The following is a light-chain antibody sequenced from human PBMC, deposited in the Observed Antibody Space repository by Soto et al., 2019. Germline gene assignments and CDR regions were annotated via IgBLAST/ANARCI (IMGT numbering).Light chain of an antibody. CDR3: QQYNDWPPRWT. CDR1: QSVTVN. J-gene: IGKJ1*01. V-gene: IGKV3-15*01. Sequence: EIVMTQSPATLSLSPGERATLSCRASQSVTVNLAWYQQKPGQAPRLLIYRASTMATGIPARFSGGGSGTEFTLTISSLQSEDFAVYICQQYNDWPPRWTFGQGTKVEIK. CDR2: RAS.